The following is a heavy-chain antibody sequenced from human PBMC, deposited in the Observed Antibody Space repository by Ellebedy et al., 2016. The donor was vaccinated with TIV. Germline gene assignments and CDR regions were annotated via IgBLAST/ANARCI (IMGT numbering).Heavy chain of an antibody. CDR1: GFIFNNFW. CDR3: ARDPRDSEYAIFDQ. CDR2: INQDGKKI. J-gene: IGHJ4*02. V-gene: IGHV3-7*03. D-gene: IGHD1-26*01. Sequence: GGSLRLSXAASGFIFNNFWMNWVRQAPGKGLEWVATINQDGKKIFYVDSVKGRFTIARDNAKNSLYLQMNSLRAEDTAVYYCARDPRDSEYAIFDQWGQGTLVTVSS.